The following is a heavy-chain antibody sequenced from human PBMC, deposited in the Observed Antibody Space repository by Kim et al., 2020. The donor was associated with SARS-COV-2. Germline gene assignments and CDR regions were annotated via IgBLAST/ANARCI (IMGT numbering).Heavy chain of an antibody. Sequence: SETLSLTCTVSGGSISSSSYYWGWIRQPPGKGLEWIGSIYYSGSTYYNPSLKSRVTISVDTSKNQFSLKLSSVTAADTAVYYCAGLLFLRGQLNFDYWGQGTLVTVSS. J-gene: IGHJ4*02. CDR3: AGLLFLRGQLNFDY. CDR1: GGSISSSSYY. D-gene: IGHD1-1*01. V-gene: IGHV4-39*01. CDR2: IYYSGST.